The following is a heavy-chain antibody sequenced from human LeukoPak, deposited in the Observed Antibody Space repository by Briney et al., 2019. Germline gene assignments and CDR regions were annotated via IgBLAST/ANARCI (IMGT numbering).Heavy chain of an antibody. V-gene: IGHV3-9*01. D-gene: IGHD3-16*01. CDR3: AKDRVAAPPALFGCFDY. Sequence: GRSLRLSCAASGFTFDDYAMHWVRQAPGKGLEWVSGISWNSGSIGYADSVKGRFTISRDNAKNSLYLQMNSLRAEDTALYYCAKDRVAAPPALFGCFDYWGQGILVTVSS. CDR1: GFTFDDYA. CDR2: ISWNSGSI. J-gene: IGHJ4*02.